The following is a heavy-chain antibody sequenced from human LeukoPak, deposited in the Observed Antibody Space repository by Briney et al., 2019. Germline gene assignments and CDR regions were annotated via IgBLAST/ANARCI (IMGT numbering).Heavy chain of an antibody. Sequence: GGSLRLSCAASGFTFSTFAMIWVRQPPGKGLEWVSSIFPSGGEIHYADSVRGRFTISRDNSKSTLSLQMNSLRAEDTAIYYCATYRQVLLPLESWGQGTLVTVSS. CDR1: GFTFSTFA. CDR2: IFPSGGEI. D-gene: IGHD2-8*02. CDR3: ATYRQVLLPLES. J-gene: IGHJ4*02. V-gene: IGHV3-23*01.